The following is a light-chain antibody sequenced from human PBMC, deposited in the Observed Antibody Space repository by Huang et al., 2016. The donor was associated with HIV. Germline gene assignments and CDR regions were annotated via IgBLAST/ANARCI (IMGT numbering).Light chain of an antibody. Sequence: DIVMTQSPDSLAVSLGGRATINCKSSQSVLYSSNNKNFLAWYQQKPGQRPKLIIYWSSTRRSGVPNRFSRSGSGTDVTLTSSSLQAEDVAIYYCQKYYSIPRTFGQGTKLEI. J-gene: IGKJ2*01. CDR1: QSVLYSSNNKNF. V-gene: IGKV4-1*01. CDR2: WSS. CDR3: QKYYSIPRT.